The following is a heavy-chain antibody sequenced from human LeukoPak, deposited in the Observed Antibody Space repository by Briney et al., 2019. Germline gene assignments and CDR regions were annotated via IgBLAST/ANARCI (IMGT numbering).Heavy chain of an antibody. D-gene: IGHD5-24*01. V-gene: IGHV3-74*01. J-gene: IGHJ4*02. Sequence: GGSLRLSCAASGFTLSNYWMHWVRQAPGKGLVWVSRINGDGSTITYGDSVRGRFTISRDSARNTLYLQMNSLRAEDTAVYYCARETEMANLDYWGQGTLVTVSS. CDR1: GFTLSNYW. CDR2: INGDGSTI. CDR3: ARETEMANLDY.